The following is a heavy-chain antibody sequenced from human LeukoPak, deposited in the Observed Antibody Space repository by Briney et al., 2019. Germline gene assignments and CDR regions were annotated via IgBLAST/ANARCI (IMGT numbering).Heavy chain of an antibody. Sequence: SETLSLTCTVSGGSISSYYWSWIRQPPGKGREWIGSMDYSGSTYDNPSLKSRVTIFVDTSKNQFSLKLSSVTAADTAVYYCASRITIFGVVAYFDYWGQGTLVTVSS. CDR3: ASRITIFGVVAYFDY. J-gene: IGHJ4*02. D-gene: IGHD3-3*01. V-gene: IGHV4-59*05. CDR1: GGSISSYY. CDR2: MDYSGST.